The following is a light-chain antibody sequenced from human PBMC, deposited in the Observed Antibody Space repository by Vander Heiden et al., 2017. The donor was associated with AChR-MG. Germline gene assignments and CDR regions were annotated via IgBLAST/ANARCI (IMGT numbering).Light chain of an antibody. CDR2: GVT. J-gene: IGLJ3*02. CDR1: SSDIGGYTY. CDR3: SSFTTISTRV. V-gene: IGLV2-14*03. Sequence: QSALTQPASVSGSPGQSITISCTGTSSDIGGYTYVSWYQQHPGKAPKLGIYGVTKRPSGVSLRVSGSKSGNTASLTISGLQAEDEADYYCSSFTTISTRVFGGGTRLTVL.